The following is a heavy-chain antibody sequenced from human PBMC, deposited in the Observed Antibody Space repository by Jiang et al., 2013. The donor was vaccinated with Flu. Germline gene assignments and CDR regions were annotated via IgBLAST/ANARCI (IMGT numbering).Heavy chain of an antibody. Sequence: SGDSVSSNSAAWNWIRQSPSRGLEWLGRTYYRSKWYNDYAVSVKSRITINPDTSKNQFSLQLNSVTPEDTAVYYCASGPRAATSFDYWGQGTLVTVSS. D-gene: IGHD6-13*01. J-gene: IGHJ4*02. CDR2: TYYRSKWYN. CDR3: ASGPRAATSFDY. V-gene: IGHV6-1*01. CDR1: GDSVSSNSAA.